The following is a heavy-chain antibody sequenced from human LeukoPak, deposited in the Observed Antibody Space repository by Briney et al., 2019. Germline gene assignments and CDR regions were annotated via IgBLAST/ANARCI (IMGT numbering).Heavy chain of an antibody. CDR1: GGSISSGGYY. CDR3: ARSGLEYSSGWYPCFDY. J-gene: IGHJ4*02. CDR2: IYYSGST. Sequence: PSETLSLTCTVSGGSISSGGYYWSWIRQHPGKGLEWIGYIYYSGSTYYNPSLKSRVTISVDTSKNQFSLKLSSVTAADTAVYYCARSGLEYSSGWYPCFDYWGQGTLVTVSS. V-gene: IGHV4-31*03. D-gene: IGHD6-19*01.